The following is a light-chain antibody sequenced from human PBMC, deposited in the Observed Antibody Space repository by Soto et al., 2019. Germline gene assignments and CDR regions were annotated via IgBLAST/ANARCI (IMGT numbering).Light chain of an antibody. Sequence: DSQMTQSPSTLSASVGDSVTITCRASQSVRNYLNWYQHKPGKAPKLLIYGASRLQTGVPSRFSGSGSGTDFTLTFSSLQPEDFATYYCQQTYSSSWTFGQGTKVDIK. J-gene: IGKJ1*01. CDR3: QQTYSSSWT. CDR2: GAS. CDR1: QSVRNY. V-gene: IGKV1-39*01.